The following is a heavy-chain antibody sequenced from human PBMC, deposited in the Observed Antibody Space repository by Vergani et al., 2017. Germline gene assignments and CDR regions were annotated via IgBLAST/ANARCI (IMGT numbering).Heavy chain of an antibody. CDR1: GYSINSGYY. Sequence: QVQLQESGPGLVKPSETLSLTCAVSGYSINSGYYWSWIRQPPGKGLEWIGNIYHSGLYYNPSLKSRVTISMDTSNNRFSLRLSSVTAADTAVYYCARDLFYYDSSGYYSGFFDYWGQGTLVTVSS. V-gene: IGHV4-38-2*02. D-gene: IGHD3-22*01. CDR2: IYHSGL. CDR3: ARDLFYYDSSGYYSGFFDY. J-gene: IGHJ4*02.